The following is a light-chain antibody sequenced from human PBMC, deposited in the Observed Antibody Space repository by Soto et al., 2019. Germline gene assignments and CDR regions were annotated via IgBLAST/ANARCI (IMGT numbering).Light chain of an antibody. Sequence: EVVLTQSPDTLSLSPGPRATLSCRTSPTVSGGSLFSFYHQPGQAPRRLIFGASSRATGVSDSFSGGGSGTDFTLTINGLEPEDFAVSYCQQYNEWPLTFGGGTKVEIK. V-gene: IGKV3-20*01. CDR2: GAS. J-gene: IGKJ4*01. CDR3: QQYNEWPLT. CDR1: PTVSGGS.